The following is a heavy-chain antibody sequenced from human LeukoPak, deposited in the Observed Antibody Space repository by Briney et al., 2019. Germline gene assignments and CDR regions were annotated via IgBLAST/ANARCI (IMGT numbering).Heavy chain of an antibody. V-gene: IGHV1-2*02. CDR2: INPSSGGT. J-gene: IGHJ4*02. CDR3: ARGVLLSYNWNLQLEDY. CDR1: GYTFTGYY. D-gene: IGHD1-20*01. Sequence: ASVKVSCKASGYTFTGYYMDWVRQAPGQGLEWMGWINPSSGGTNYAQKFQGRVTMTRDTSISTAYMELSRPRSDDTAVYYCARGVLLSYNWNLQLEDYWGQGTLVTVSS.